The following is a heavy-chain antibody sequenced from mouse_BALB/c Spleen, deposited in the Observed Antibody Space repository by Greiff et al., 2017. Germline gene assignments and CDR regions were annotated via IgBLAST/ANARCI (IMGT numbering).Heavy chain of an antibody. V-gene: IGHV5-4*02. D-gene: IGHD2-1*01. J-gene: IGHJ3*01. CDR1: GFTFSDYY. CDR3: ARDLYYGNLAWFAY. Sequence: EVHLVESGGGLVKPGGSLKLSCAASGFTFSDYYMYWVRQTPEKRLEWVATISDGGSYTYYPDSVKGRFSISRDNAKNNLYLQMSSLKSEDTAMYYCARDLYYGNLAWFAYWGQGTLVTVSA. CDR2: ISDGGSYT.